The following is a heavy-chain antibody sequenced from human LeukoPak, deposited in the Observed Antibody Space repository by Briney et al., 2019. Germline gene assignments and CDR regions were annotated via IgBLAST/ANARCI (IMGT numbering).Heavy chain of an antibody. CDR1: GGSISSYY. Sequence: SETLSLTCTVSGGSISSYYWSWIRQPPGKGLEWIGYIYYSGSTNYNPSLKSRVTISVDTSKNQFSPKPSSVTAADTAVYYCARHNIAAAANYGMDVWGQGTTVTVSS. J-gene: IGHJ6*02. CDR2: IYYSGST. CDR3: ARHNIAAAANYGMDV. D-gene: IGHD6-13*01. V-gene: IGHV4-59*08.